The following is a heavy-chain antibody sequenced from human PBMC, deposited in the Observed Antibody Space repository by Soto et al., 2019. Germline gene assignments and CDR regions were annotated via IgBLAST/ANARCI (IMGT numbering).Heavy chain of an antibody. J-gene: IGHJ3*02. Sequence: GASVKVSCKASGGTFSSYTISWVRQAPGQGLEWMGRINPIRGITNYAQKFQGRVTITRDTSTSTAYMELSRLRSEDTAVYYCARGRRITMVRGVITSDAFDIWGQGTMVTVSS. CDR2: INPIRGIT. V-gene: IGHV1-69*02. D-gene: IGHD3-10*01. CDR1: GGTFSSYT. CDR3: ARGRRITMVRGVITSDAFDI.